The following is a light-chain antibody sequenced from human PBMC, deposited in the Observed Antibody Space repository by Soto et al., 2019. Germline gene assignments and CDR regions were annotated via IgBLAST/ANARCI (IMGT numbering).Light chain of an antibody. V-gene: IGKV1-12*01. CDR2: ATS. CDR1: QGISSW. Sequence: DIQMTQSPSSVSASVGDRVTISCRASQGISSWLAWYQQKPGKAPKLLIYATSTLQSGVPSRFSDSGSGTDFTPAISSLQPEEFATYCCQQANSPYTCGRGNKLEIK. J-gene: IGKJ2*01. CDR3: QQANSPYT.